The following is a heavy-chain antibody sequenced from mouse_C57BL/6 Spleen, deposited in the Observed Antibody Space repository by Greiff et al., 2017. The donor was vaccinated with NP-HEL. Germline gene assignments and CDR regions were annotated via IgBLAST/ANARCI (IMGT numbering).Heavy chain of an antibody. V-gene: IGHV5-4*01. Sequence: DVHLVESGGGLVKPGGSLKLSCAASGFTFSSYAMSWVRQTPEKRLEWVATISDGGSYTYYPDNVKGRFTISRDNAKNNLYLQMSHLKSEDTAMYYCARGYYSNYHSYFDYWGQGTTLTVSS. CDR3: ARGYYSNYHSYFDY. CDR2: ISDGGSYT. J-gene: IGHJ2*01. CDR1: GFTFSSYA. D-gene: IGHD2-5*01.